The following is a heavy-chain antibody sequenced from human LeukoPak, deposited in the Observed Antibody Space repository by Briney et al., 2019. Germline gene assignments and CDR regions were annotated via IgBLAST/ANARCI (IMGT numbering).Heavy chain of an antibody. CDR1: GLTFSSYW. CDR2: IKRDGSEK. V-gene: IGHV3-7*01. D-gene: IGHD3-16*01. CDR3: ARGPYDYVWGSYPSSLWGDY. Sequence: GGSLRLSCAASGLTFSSYWMSWVRQAPGKGLEWVANIKRDGSEKYYVDSVKGRFTISRDNAKNSLYLQMNSLRAEDTAVYYCARGPYDYVWGSYPSSLWGDYWGQGTLVTVSS. J-gene: IGHJ4*02.